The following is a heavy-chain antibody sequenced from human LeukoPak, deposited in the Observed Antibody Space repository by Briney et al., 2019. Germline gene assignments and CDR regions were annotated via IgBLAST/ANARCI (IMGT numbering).Heavy chain of an antibody. V-gene: IGHV3-74*01. CDR3: ARGRPHGNDY. Sequence: GGSLRLSCAASGFTFSSYWMNWVRQAPGKGLVWISRIASDGSSTTYADSVKGRFSISRDNAKNTLYLQMNSLRVEDTAVYYCARGRPHGNDYWGQGTLVTVSS. J-gene: IGHJ4*02. CDR1: GFTFSSYW. D-gene: IGHD4-23*01. CDR2: IASDGSST.